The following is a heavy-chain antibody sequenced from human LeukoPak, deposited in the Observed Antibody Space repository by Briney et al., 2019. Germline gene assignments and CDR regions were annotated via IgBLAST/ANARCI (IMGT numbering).Heavy chain of an antibody. CDR1: GGTFSSYA. D-gene: IGHD4-23*01. Sequence: GSSVKVSCKASGGTFSSYAISWVRQAPGQGLEWMGWISAYNGNTNYAQKLQGRVTMTTDTSTSTAYMELRSLRSDDTAVYYCARDGGNSELDWSDPWGQGTLVTVSS. CDR3: ARDGGNSELDWSDP. V-gene: IGHV1-18*01. J-gene: IGHJ5*02. CDR2: ISAYNGNT.